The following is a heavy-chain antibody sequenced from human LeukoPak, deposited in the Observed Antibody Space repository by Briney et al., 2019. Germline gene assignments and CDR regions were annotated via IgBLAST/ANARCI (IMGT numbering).Heavy chain of an antibody. Sequence: PSQTLSLTCTVSGGSISSGGYYWSWIRQHPGKGLEWIGYIYYSGSTYYNPSLKSRVTIPVDTSKNQFSLKLSSVTAADTAVYYCASLPYYDILTGYYGVYWGQGTLVTVSS. CDR2: IYYSGST. CDR3: ASLPYYDILTGYYGVY. D-gene: IGHD3-9*01. J-gene: IGHJ4*02. CDR1: GGSISSGGYY. V-gene: IGHV4-31*03.